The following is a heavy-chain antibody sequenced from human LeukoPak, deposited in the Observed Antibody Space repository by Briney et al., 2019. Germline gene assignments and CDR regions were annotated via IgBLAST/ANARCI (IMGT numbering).Heavy chain of an antibody. CDR3: ARGQRGANTFFWSPPRNKPFDY. D-gene: IGHD6-25*01. CDR2: MNPNSGNT. V-gene: IGHV1-8*01. Sequence: GASVKVSCKASGYTFTSYDINWVRQATGQGLEWMGWMNPNSGNTGYAQKFQGRVTMTRNTSISTAYMELSSLRSEDTAVYYCARGQRGANTFFWSPPRNKPFDYWGQGTLVTVSS. J-gene: IGHJ4*02. CDR1: GYTFTSYD.